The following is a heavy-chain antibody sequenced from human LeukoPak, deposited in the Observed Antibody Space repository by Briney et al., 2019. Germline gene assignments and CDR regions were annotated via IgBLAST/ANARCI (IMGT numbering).Heavy chain of an antibody. CDR1: GFSFSSYA. Sequence: PGGSLRLSCAASGFSFSSYAMSWVRQGPGKGLEWVSSVNGRGAATFYADSVGGRFTISRDNSQNILFLRMNSLRVDDTAVYFCAKDIRYEDYAYDIWGQGTM. V-gene: IGHV3-23*01. CDR3: AKDIRYEDYAYDI. CDR2: VNGRGAAT. D-gene: IGHD2-2*01. J-gene: IGHJ3*02.